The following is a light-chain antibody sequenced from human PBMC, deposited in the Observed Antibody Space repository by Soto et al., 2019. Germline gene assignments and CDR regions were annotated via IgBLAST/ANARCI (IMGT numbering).Light chain of an antibody. J-gene: IGKJ1*01. CDR1: QSVLYSSNTKNY. Sequence: DIVMTQSPDSLAVSLGERATINCKSSQSVLYSSNTKNYLAWYQQKPGQPPKLLIYWASTRDSGVPDRFSGSGSGTDFTLTIISLQAEDVAVYYCQQYYSTPRTFGQGTRVELK. V-gene: IGKV4-1*01. CDR2: WAS. CDR3: QQYYSTPRT.